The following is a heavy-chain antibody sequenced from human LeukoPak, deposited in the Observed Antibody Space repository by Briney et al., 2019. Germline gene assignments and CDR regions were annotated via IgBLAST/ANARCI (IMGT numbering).Heavy chain of an antibody. Sequence: SETLSLTCAAYGGSFSGYYWSWIRQPPGKGLEWIGEINHSGSINYNPSLKSRVTISLDTSKNQFSLKLSSVTAADTAVYYCARGLASDDGGGYWGQGTLVTVSS. CDR2: INHSGSI. D-gene: IGHD4-23*01. V-gene: IGHV4-34*01. CDR3: ARGLASDDGGGY. J-gene: IGHJ4*02. CDR1: GGSFSGYY.